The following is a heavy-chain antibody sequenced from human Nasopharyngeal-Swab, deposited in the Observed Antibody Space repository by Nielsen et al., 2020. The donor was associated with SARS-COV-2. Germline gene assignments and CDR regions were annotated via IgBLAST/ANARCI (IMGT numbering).Heavy chain of an antibody. V-gene: IGHV4-59*01. CDR2: NYYSGST. Sequence: SETLSLTCTVSGGSISSYYWSWIRQPPGKGLEWIGYNYYSGSTNYNPSLKSRVTISVDTSKNQFSLKLSSVTAADTAVYYCARGAWGRDGYNLFDYWGQGTTVTVSS. J-gene: IGHJ4*02. CDR1: GGSISSYY. D-gene: IGHD5-24*01. CDR3: ARGAWGRDGYNLFDY.